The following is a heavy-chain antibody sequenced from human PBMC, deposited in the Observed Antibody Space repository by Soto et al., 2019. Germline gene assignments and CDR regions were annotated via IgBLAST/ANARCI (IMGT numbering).Heavy chain of an antibody. D-gene: IGHD3-16*01. CDR1: GRTFSRYA. CDR3: ARVGDHTNP. V-gene: IGHV1-69*01. J-gene: IGHJ5*02. CDR2: IIPMFGTT. Sequence: QVQLVQSGAEVQNPGSSVKVSCTASGRTFSRYAINWVRQAPGQGLEWMGGIIPMFGTTNYAQKFQGRITITADDSTSTVHMELTNLKSEDTAVYFCARVGDHTNPWGQGTLVTVSS.